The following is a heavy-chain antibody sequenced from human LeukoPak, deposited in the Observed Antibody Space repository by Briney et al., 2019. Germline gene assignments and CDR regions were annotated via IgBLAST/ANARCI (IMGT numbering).Heavy chain of an antibody. Sequence: PGGSLRLSCVASGFTFSSYWMHWVRQDPRKGLVWVSRINGDGRNINYADSVRGRFTTSRDNAKNTLYLQMNTLRAEDTAVYYCGREYYYDRSGYYYPDYYYGIDVWGQGTTVTVSS. CDR1: GFTFSSYW. J-gene: IGHJ6*02. CDR2: INGDGRNI. V-gene: IGHV3-74*01. D-gene: IGHD3-22*01. CDR3: GREYYYDRSGYYYPDYYYGIDV.